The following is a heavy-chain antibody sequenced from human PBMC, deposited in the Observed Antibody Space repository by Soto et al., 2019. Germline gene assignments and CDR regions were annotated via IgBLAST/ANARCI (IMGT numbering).Heavy chain of an antibody. CDR3: AKDVGFQQHLFVFDL. D-gene: IGHD3-10*02. CDR1: GGTFTDYA. V-gene: IGHV1-69*13. CDR2: IIPIFRSS. Sequence: SVKVSCKASGGTFTDYAFSWVRQAPGQGLEWMGGIIPIFRSSNFAQKFQGRLTIFADASAGTAYMELSSLRSDDTAIYYCAKDVGFQQHLFVFDLWGQGTLVTVSS. J-gene: IGHJ4*02.